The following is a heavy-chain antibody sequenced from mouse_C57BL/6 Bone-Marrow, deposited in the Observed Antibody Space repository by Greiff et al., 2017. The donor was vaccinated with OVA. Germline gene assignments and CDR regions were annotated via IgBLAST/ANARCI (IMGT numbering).Heavy chain of an antibody. D-gene: IGHD2-5*01. Sequence: EVQLQQSGPELVKPGASVKISCKASGYTFTDYYMNWVKQSHGKSLEWIGDINPNNGGTSYNQKFKGKATLTVDKSSSTAYMELRSLTSEDSAVYYCARGLYYSNYDWYFDVWGTGTTVTVSS. CDR2: INPNNGGT. CDR1: GYTFTDYY. CDR3: ARGLYYSNYDWYFDV. V-gene: IGHV1-26*01. J-gene: IGHJ1*03.